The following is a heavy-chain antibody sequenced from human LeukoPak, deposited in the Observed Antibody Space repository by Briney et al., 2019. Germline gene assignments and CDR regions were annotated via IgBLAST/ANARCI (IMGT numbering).Heavy chain of an antibody. J-gene: IGHJ6*02. Sequence: GGSLRLSCAASGFSFSSYWMSWVRLAPGKGLEWVANIKEDGSERNYVDSVKGRFTISRDNAKNSLYLQMNSLRVADTAVYYCVSEGYNYYGMDVWGQGTTVTVSS. V-gene: IGHV3-7*01. CDR2: IKEDGSER. CDR1: GFSFSSYW. CDR3: VSEGYNYYGMDV.